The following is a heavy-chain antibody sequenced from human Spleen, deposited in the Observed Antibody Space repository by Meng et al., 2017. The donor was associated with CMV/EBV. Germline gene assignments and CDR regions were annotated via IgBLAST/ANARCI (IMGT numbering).Heavy chain of an antibody. J-gene: IGHJ5*02. Sequence: TFSSYVISWVRQAPGQGLEWMGGIIPDLGIAKYAQNFQGRIAIIADKSTSTTHMELSSLRSDDTAVYYCARGFPTSSSLVSFRWLDPWGPGTLVTVSS. CDR1: TFSSYV. V-gene: IGHV1-69*10. CDR2: IIPDLGIA. CDR3: ARGFPTSSSLVSFRWLDP. D-gene: IGHD3-22*01.